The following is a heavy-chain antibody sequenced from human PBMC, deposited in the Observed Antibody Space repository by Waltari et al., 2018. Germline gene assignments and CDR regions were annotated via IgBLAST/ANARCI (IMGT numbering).Heavy chain of an antibody. V-gene: IGHV4-39*01. Sequence: QLHLPESGPGLVKPSDTLSLTCSVSGGSITSTSHYWGWIRQPPGKGLEWTGTISYSGTSYNNPSLKSRLTISVDTSKNQFSLRLSSVTAADTALYYCATYVGASVGTAAFDVWGQGTMVTVSS. J-gene: IGHJ3*01. CDR2: ISYSGTS. CDR3: ATYVGASVGTAAFDV. CDR1: GGSITSTSHY. D-gene: IGHD3-16*01.